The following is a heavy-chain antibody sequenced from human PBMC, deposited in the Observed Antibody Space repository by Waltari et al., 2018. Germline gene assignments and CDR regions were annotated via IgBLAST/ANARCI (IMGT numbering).Heavy chain of an antibody. CDR2: VTGDGGRI. Sequence: EVQLVESGGVVVQPGRSLRLSCAASGFSFDDYTMHWVRHAPGKSLEWVSLVTGDGGRIVYADSVKGRFSISRDNSKDSLYLQMNSLRNEDTALYYCAKEGRTSSHFDYWGQGTLVTVSS. CDR3: AKEGRTSSHFDY. CDR1: GFSFDDYT. V-gene: IGHV3-43*01. J-gene: IGHJ4*02.